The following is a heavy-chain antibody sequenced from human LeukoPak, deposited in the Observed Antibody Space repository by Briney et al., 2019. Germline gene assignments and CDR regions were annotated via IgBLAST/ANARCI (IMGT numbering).Heavy chain of an antibody. J-gene: IGHJ5*02. V-gene: IGHV3-30-3*01. CDR1: GFTFSSYA. Sequence: PGRSLRLSCAASGFTFSSYAIHWVRRAPGKGLEWVAVISYDGSDKHYADFLKGRFTISRDNSKNTLYLHMNSLRAEDTAVYYCAKDWLKQCVDPWGQGTLVIASS. D-gene: IGHD5-12*01. CDR3: AKDWLKQCVDP. CDR2: ISYDGSDK.